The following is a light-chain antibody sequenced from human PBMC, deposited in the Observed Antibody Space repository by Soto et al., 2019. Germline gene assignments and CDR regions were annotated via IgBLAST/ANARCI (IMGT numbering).Light chain of an antibody. Sequence: EILATQAPATLSVSPGERATLSCRASQSVSSNLAWYQQKPGQAPRLLIYGASTRATGIPARFSGSGSGTEFTLTISSLQSEDFAVYYCQQYNNWPQTFGQGTKEDIK. J-gene: IGKJ1*01. CDR2: GAS. CDR3: QQYNNWPQT. CDR1: QSVSSN. V-gene: IGKV3-15*01.